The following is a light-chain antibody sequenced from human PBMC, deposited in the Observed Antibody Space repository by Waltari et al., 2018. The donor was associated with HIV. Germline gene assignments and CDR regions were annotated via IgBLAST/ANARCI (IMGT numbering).Light chain of an antibody. CDR3: MPRTQWLT. Sequence: DVVLTQSPLALPVNIGQPASISCRSSQSLVYRYGNNYLNWVQQRPGQLPRGRLYRVSIRHSWVPDRFRWRWSGTDFTLKINRVEAEDVGIYYCMPRTQWLTFGGGTKVEIK. CDR1: QSLVYRYGNNY. V-gene: IGKV2-30*01. CDR2: RVS. J-gene: IGKJ4*01.